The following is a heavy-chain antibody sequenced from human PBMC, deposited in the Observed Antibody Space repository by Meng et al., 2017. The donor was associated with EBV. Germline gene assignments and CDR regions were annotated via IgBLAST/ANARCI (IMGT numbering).Heavy chain of an antibody. Sequence: QGQLQESGPGLVKPSETLSLPCTFSGDSISDYYWSWIRQPPGKGLEWIGYIHYSGSTYYNPSLKSRITISVDMSRNQFSLRLTSVTSADMAVYYCARVNSDCGGVMCYKGWFDPWGQGTLVTVSS. CDR1: GDSISDYY. D-gene: IGHD2-21*01. CDR2: IHYSGST. J-gene: IGHJ5*02. CDR3: ARVNSDCGGVMCYKGWFDP. V-gene: IGHV4-59*08.